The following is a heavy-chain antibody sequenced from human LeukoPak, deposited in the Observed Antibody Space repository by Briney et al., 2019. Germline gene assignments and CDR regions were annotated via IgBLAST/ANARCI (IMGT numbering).Heavy chain of an antibody. CDR2: FDPEDGET. V-gene: IGHV1-24*01. CDR1: GYTLTELS. D-gene: IGHD1-14*01. Sequence: ASVKVSCKVSGYTLTELSMHWVRQAPGKGLEWMGGFDPEDGETIYAQKFQGRVTMTEDTSTDTAYMELSSLRSEDTAVYYCATGPNPEAYKIYYFDYWGQGTLVTVSS. J-gene: IGHJ4*02. CDR3: ATGPNPEAYKIYYFDY.